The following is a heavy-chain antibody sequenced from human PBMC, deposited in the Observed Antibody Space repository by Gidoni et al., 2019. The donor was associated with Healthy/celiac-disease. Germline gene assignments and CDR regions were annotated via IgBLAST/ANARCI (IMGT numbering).Heavy chain of an antibody. D-gene: IGHD6-13*01. Sequence: EVQVLESGGGLVQPGGSLRLSCAASGFTFRSYAMTWVRQAPGKGLEWVSGISGSGGSTHYADSVKGRFTISRDNSKNTLNLEMNSLRAEDSAVYYCAKGARSSSWSTGSDYWGQGTLVTVSS. J-gene: IGHJ4*02. CDR2: ISGSGGST. V-gene: IGHV3-23*01. CDR1: GFTFRSYA. CDR3: AKGARSSSWSTGSDY.